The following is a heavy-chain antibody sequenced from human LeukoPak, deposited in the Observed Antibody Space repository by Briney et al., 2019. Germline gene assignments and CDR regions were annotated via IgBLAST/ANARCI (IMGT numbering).Heavy chain of an antibody. CDR1: GGSISSYY. CDR2: IYYSGST. CDR3: ARRGDTYSSGWQLGNWFDP. Sequence: NPSETLSLTCTVSGGSISSYYWSWIRQPPGKGLEWIGYIYYSGSTNYNPSLKSRVTISVDTSKNQFSLKLSSVTAADTAVYYCARRGDTYSSGWQLGNWFDPWGQGTLVTVSS. J-gene: IGHJ5*02. V-gene: IGHV4-59*08. D-gene: IGHD6-19*01.